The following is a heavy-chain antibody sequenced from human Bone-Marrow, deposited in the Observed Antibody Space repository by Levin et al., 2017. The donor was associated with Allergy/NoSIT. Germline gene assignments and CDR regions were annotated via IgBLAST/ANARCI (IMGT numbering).Heavy chain of an antibody. Sequence: GGSLRLSCAASGFPLSAYWMNWVRQAPGKGLEWVAQIKKDGTEEYYAGSVKGRFTISRDNAKNSLFLQMHSLGVEDTAVYYCAREPARGGDFDYWGQGTLGTVSS. CDR3: AREPARGGDFDY. V-gene: IGHV3-7*04. CDR1: GFPLSAYW. D-gene: IGHD3-10*01. CDR2: IKKDGTEE. J-gene: IGHJ4*02.